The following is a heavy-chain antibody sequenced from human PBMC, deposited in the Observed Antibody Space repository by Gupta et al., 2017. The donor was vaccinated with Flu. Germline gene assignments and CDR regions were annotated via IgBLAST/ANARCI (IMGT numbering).Heavy chain of an antibody. D-gene: IGHD2-15*01. V-gene: IGHV1-2*02. CDR2: INPNTGAT. CDR1: GYIFTDYY. J-gene: IGHJ4*02. CDR3: ARDHCGGGSCFSDY. Sequence: QVRLGQSGAEVKKPGDSVKVSCRASGYIFTDYYIHWVRQAPGQGLEWMGWINPNTGATNYAQRFQGRVTVTRDTSLSLAYMELSGLRYDDTAVYYCARDHCGGGSCFSDYWGQGSLVSVSS.